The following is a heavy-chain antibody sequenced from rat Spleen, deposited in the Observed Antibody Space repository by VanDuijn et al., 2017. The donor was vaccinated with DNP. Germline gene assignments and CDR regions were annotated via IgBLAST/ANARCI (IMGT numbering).Heavy chain of an antibody. CDR1: GFTFSDYY. CDR2: ISYDGGNT. CDR3: VRPHYYYGSYPQY. J-gene: IGHJ2*01. Sequence: EVQLVESGGDSVQPGRSLKLSCAASGFTFSDYYMAWVRQAPTKGLEWVAYISYDGGNTNYGDSVKGRFTISRDNAKSTLYLQMNSLRSEDTATYHCVRPHYYYGSYPQYWGQGVMVTVTS. V-gene: IGHV5-22*01. D-gene: IGHD1-12*02.